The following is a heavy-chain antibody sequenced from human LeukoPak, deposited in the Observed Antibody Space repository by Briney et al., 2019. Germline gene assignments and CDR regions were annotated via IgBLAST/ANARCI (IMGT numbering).Heavy chain of an antibody. CDR2: IYYSGST. CDR3: ARLGGLRYDAFDI. CDR1: GGSITSYY. Sequence: SGTLSLTCSVSGGSITSYYWSWIRQPPGKGLEWIGYIYYSGSTNYSHSLKSRVTVSVDTSKNQFSLKLRSVTAADTAVYYCARLGGLRYDAFDIWGQGTMVTVSS. J-gene: IGHJ3*02. V-gene: IGHV4-59*08. D-gene: IGHD3-9*01.